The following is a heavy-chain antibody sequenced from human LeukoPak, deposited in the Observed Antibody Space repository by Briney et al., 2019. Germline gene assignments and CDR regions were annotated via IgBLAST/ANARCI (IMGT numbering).Heavy chain of an antibody. J-gene: IGHJ6*03. Sequence: GGSLRLSCAASGFTFSSYGMHWVRQAPGKGLEWVAFIRYDGSNKYYADSVKGRFTISRDNSKNTLYLQMNSLRDEDTAVYYCAKSSFYCSSTSCYGPDYYYYYMDVWGKGTTVTVSS. CDR3: AKSSFYCSSTSCYGPDYYYYYMDV. CDR1: GFTFSSYG. V-gene: IGHV3-30*02. D-gene: IGHD2-2*01. CDR2: IRYDGSNK.